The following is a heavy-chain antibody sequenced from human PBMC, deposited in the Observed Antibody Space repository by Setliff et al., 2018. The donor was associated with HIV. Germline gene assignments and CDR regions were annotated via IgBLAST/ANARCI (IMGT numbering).Heavy chain of an antibody. CDR2: VYTRGIT. V-gene: IGHV4-59*08. CDR1: GGVSGGDMGVHD. CDR3: VRHSSQWLTFRGAYYFDS. D-gene: IGHD3-9*01. J-gene: IGHJ4*02. Sequence: SETLSLTCSVSGGVSGGDMGVHDWSWIRQPPGKGLEWIGYVYTRGITSYNPSLKSRVTTSVDTTKNQLSLNLSSVTAADTAVYYCVRHSSQWLTFRGAYYFDSWGLGVQVTVSS.